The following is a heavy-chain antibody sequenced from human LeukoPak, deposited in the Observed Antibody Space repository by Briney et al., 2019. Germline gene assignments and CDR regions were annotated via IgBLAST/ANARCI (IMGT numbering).Heavy chain of an antibody. J-gene: IGHJ4*02. CDR2: IYYSGST. D-gene: IGHD6-19*01. Sequence: PSETLSLTCTVSGGSISSGDYYWSWIRQPPWKGLEWIGYIYYSGSTYYNPSLKSRVTISVDTSKNQFSLKLSSVTAADTAVYYCAREQAAVADFDYWGQGTLVTVSS. CDR1: GGSISSGDYY. CDR3: AREQAAVADFDY. V-gene: IGHV4-30-4*08.